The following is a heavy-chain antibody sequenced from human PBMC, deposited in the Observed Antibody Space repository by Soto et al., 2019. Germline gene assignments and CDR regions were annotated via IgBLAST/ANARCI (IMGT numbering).Heavy chain of an antibody. CDR2: INAGNGNT. CDR1: GYTFTSDA. Sequence: ASVKVSSKASGYTFTSDAIHWVRQAPGQRLEWMGWINAGNGNTRYSQRCQGRVTISRDTSASTAYMDLSSLTSEDPAVYYCARVYNINWFYFDYWGQGTRVTVSS. J-gene: IGHJ4*02. D-gene: IGHD6-13*01. CDR3: ARVYNINWFYFDY. V-gene: IGHV1-3*01.